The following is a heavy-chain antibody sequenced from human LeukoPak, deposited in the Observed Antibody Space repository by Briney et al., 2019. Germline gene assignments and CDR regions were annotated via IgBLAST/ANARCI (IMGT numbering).Heavy chain of an antibody. Sequence: NPSETLSLTCTVSGGSISSSSYYWGWIRQPPGKGLEWIGSIYYSGSTYYNPSLKSRVTISVDTSKNQFSLKLSSVTAADTAVYYCARQTFVYYGSGSYYFVDYWGQGTPVTVSS. CDR3: ARQTFVYYGSGSYYFVDY. CDR2: IYYSGST. D-gene: IGHD3-10*01. J-gene: IGHJ4*02. V-gene: IGHV4-39*01. CDR1: GGSISSSSYY.